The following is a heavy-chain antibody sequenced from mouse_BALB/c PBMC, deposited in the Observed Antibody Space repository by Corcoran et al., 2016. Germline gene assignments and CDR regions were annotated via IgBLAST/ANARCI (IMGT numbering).Heavy chain of an antibody. J-gene: IGHJ1*01. CDR1: GYTFTNYG. CDR2: INTYTGEP. CDR3: ARDWNWPNWYFDV. V-gene: IGHV9-3-1*01. D-gene: IGHD4-1*01. Sequence: QIQLVQSGPELKKPGETVKISCKASGYTFTNYGMNWVKQAPGKGLKWMGWINTYTGEPTYADDFKGRFAFSLETSASTAYLQINNLKNEDTATYCCARDWNWPNWYFDVWGAGTTVTVSS.